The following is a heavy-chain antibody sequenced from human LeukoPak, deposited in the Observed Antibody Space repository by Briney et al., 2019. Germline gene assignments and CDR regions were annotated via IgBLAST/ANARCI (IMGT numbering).Heavy chain of an antibody. CDR3: AKLGYCSGGSCYYYYGMDV. Sequence: GGSLRLSCAASGFTFSSYGMHWVREAPGKGLEGVAFIRYDGSNKYYADSVKGRFTISRDNSKNTLYLQMNSLRAEDTAVYYCAKLGYCSGGSCYYYYGMDVWGQGTTVTVSS. V-gene: IGHV3-30*02. CDR1: GFTFSSYG. CDR2: IRYDGSNK. J-gene: IGHJ6*02. D-gene: IGHD2-15*01.